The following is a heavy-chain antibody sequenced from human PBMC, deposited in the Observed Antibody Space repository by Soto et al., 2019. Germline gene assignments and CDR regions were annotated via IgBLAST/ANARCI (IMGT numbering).Heavy chain of an antibody. CDR3: ARAVYYGSGSYYIFYYYYMDV. D-gene: IGHD3-10*01. CDR1: GGSISSYY. CDR2: IYYSGST. V-gene: IGHV4-59*01. J-gene: IGHJ6*03. Sequence: QVQLQESGPGLVKPSETLSLTCTVSGGSISSYYWSWIRQPPGKGLEWIGYIYYSGSTNYNPSLKNRVTISVDTSKNQFSLKLSSVTAADTAVYYCARAVYYGSGSYYIFYYYYMDVWGKGTTVTVSS.